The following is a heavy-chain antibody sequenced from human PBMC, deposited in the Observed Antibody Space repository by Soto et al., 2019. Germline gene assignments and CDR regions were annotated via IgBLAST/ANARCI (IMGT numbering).Heavy chain of an antibody. D-gene: IGHD2-8*01. CDR1: GYSFTDYH. CDR3: ARGDSTDCSNGVCSFFYNHDMDV. V-gene: IGHV1-2*04. Sequence: DSVQVSCKASGYSFTDYHIHWVRQAPGQGLEWLGRINPKSGGTSTAQKFQGWVTMTTDTSISTASMELTRLTSDDTAIYYCARGDSTDCSNGVCSFFYNHDMDVWGQGNTVTVSS. CDR2: INPKSGGT. J-gene: IGHJ6*02.